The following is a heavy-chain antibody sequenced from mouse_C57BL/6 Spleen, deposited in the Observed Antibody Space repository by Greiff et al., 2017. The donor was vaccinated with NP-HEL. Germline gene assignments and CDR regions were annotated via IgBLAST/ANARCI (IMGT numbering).Heavy chain of an antibody. CDR3: ERSDYGNSCGGFDY. Sequence: QVQLQQPGAELVMPGASVKLSCKASGYTFTSYWMHWVKQRPGQGLEWIGEIDPSDSYTNYNQKFKGKSTLTVDKSSSTAYMQLSSLTSEDSAVYSGERSDYGNSCGGFDYWGQGTTLTVSS. CDR1: GYTFTSYW. D-gene: IGHD2-1*01. J-gene: IGHJ2*01. V-gene: IGHV1-69*01. CDR2: IDPSDSYT.